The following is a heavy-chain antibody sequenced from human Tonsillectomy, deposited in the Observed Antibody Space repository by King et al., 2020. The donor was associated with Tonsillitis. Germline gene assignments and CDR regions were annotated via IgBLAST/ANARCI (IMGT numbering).Heavy chain of an antibody. CDR3: AEARYSAGRYHFDY. CDR1: GFAFGTYA. J-gene: IGHJ4*02. V-gene: IGHV3-23*04. CDR2: NIGSSGST. D-gene: IGHD5-12*01. Sequence: EVQLVESGGDLVQPGGSLRLSCAASGFAFGTYAMSWVRQAPGKGLEWVSTNIGSSGSTFHANSVKGRFSISRDNSENTLFLQMNNLRAEDTAVYYCAEARYSAGRYHFDYGGQGTLVTVSS.